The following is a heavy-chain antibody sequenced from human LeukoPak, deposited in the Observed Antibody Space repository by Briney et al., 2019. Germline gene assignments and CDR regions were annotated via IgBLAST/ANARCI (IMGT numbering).Heavy chain of an antibody. CDR2: ISSTSSYT. J-gene: IGHJ4*02. D-gene: IGHD6-13*01. CDR1: GLPFSDYY. CDR3: AAGTAADF. V-gene: IGHV3-11*03. Sequence: KPGGSLRLSCVVSGLPFSDYYMNWIRQAPGKGLEWISYISSTSSYTDYADSVKGRFTISRDNAQGTLFLQMNSLRVEDTAVYYCAAGTAADFWGQGTRVAVSS.